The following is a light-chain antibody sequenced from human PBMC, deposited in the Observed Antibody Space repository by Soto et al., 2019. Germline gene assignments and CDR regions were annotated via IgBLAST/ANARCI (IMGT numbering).Light chain of an antibody. CDR2: TAS. V-gene: IGKV1-39*01. CDR1: QSISSY. CDR3: QQRYSTPRT. J-gene: IGKJ4*01. Sequence: DIQMTQSPSSLSASVGDRVTITCRASQSISSYLNWYQQKPEKAPKLLIYTASSLQSRVPSRFSGSGAGTDFALPISSLQPEDFATYYCQQRYSTPRTFGGGTKVEIK.